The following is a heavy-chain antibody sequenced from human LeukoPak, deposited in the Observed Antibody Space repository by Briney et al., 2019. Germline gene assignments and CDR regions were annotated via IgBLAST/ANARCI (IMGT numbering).Heavy chain of an antibody. V-gene: IGHV4-39*07. Sequence: SETLSLTCAVSGASISGSGYYLGWIRQPPGKGLEWIGNIYYTGSTCYNASLRSRVTISVDTSKNQFSLTLSSVTAADTAVYYCARVARCTSCFDVDYWGQGTLVTVSS. D-gene: IGHD2-2*01. CDR2: IYYTGST. J-gene: IGHJ4*02. CDR1: GASISGSGYY. CDR3: ARVARCTSCFDVDY.